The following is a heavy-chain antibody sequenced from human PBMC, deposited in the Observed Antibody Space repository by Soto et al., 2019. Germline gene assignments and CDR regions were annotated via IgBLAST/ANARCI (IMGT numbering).Heavy chain of an antibody. CDR1: GFTFSDYY. CDR3: ARGLRLRYFDWLLRPFDY. CDR2: ISSSGSTI. D-gene: IGHD3-9*01. Sequence: GGSLRLSCAASGFTFSDYYMSWIRQAPGKGLEWVSYISSSGSTIYYADSVKGRFTISRDNAKNSLYLQMNSLRAEDTAVYYCARGLRLRYFDWLLRPFDYWCQGTLVTVSS. V-gene: IGHV3-11*01. J-gene: IGHJ4*02.